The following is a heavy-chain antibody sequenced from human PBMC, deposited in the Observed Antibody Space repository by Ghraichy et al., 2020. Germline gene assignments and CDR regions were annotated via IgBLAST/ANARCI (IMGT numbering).Heavy chain of an antibody. CDR1: GFTFRSYG. CDR2: IWHDGSYK. D-gene: IGHD1-26*01. V-gene: IGHV3-33*01. Sequence: GGSLRLSCGASGFTFRSYGMHWVRQAPGKGLEWVAGIWHDGSYKYYADSVKGRFTISRDNRKNTLYLQRNSLGVEDTAVYYWARDRGSGSSLVWFDPWGQGTLVIVSS. CDR3: ARDRGSGSSLVWFDP. J-gene: IGHJ5*02.